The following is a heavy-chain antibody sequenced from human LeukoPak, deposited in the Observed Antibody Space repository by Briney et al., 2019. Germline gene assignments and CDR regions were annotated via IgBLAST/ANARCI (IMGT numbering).Heavy chain of an antibody. CDR1: GFSFNNFG. J-gene: IGHJ4*02. CDR2: IRFDGSNK. D-gene: IGHD4-17*01. V-gene: IGHV3-30*02. Sequence: GGSLRLSCAASGFSFNNFGMNWVRQAPGKGLEWVAFIRFDGSNKYYTDSVKGRFTISRDNSKNTLYLQMNSLRAEDTAVYYCAKGGASVTRYVDYWGQGTLVTVSS. CDR3: AKGGASVTRYVDY.